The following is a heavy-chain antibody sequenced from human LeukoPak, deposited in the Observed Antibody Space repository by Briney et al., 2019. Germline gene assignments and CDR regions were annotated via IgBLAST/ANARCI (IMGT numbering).Heavy chain of an antibody. CDR2: IGHIGGNT. Sequence: SETLSLTCTVSGGSVSSGSYYWSWIRQPPGKGLEWIGEIGHIGGNTHYNPSLKSRVTVSMDVSRNQFSLTLKSVTAADSAVYYYAMTNGYWGQGVLVTVSS. CDR3: AMTNGY. V-gene: IGHV4-61*01. J-gene: IGHJ4*02. D-gene: IGHD2-8*01. CDR1: GGSVSSGSYY.